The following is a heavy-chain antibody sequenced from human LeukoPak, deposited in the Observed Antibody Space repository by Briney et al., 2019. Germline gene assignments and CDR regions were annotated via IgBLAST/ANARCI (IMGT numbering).Heavy chain of an antibody. Sequence: SETLSLTCTVSDGSISTYYWGWIRQPPGKGLEWIGSIYYSGSTYYNPSLKSRVTISVDTSKNQFSLKLSSVTAADTAVYYCARNVEYYYDSSGYVDYWGQGTLVTVSS. D-gene: IGHD3-22*01. V-gene: IGHV4-39*01. CDR1: DGSISTYY. CDR2: IYYSGST. J-gene: IGHJ4*02. CDR3: ARNVEYYYDSSGYVDY.